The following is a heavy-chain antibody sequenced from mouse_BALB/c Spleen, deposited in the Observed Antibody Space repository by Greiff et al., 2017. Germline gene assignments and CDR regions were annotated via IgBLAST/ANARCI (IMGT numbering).Heavy chain of an antibody. J-gene: IGHJ4*01. CDR2: IWAGGST. V-gene: IGHV2-9*02. D-gene: IGHD1-1*01. CDR3: AREIPPYSRAMDY. Sequence: VQVVESGPGLVAPSQSLSITCTVSGFSLTSYGVHWVRQPPGKGLEWLGVIWAGGSTNYNSALMSRLSISKDNSKSQVFLKMNSLQTDDTAMYYCAREIPPYSRAMDYWGQGTSVTVSS. CDR1: GFSLTSYG.